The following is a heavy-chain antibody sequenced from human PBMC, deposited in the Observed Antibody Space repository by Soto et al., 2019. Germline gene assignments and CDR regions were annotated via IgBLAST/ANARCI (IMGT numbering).Heavy chain of an antibody. CDR3: ASRPYEYFQT. CDR2: IYHNGGT. Sequence: QLQLQESGSGLVKPSQTLSLTCTVSGDSISSGGYSWNWIRQPPGKGLEWLGYIYHNGGTYSNPSLNRRVTFSEDKSKNQSSLRLTSVIAADSAVYYCASRPYEYFQTWGQGTLVTVSS. CDR1: GDSISSGGYS. J-gene: IGHJ1*01. V-gene: IGHV4-30-2*01.